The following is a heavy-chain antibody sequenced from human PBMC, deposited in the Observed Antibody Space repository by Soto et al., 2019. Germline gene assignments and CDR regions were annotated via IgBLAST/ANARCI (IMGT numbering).Heavy chain of an antibody. D-gene: IGHD3-22*01. J-gene: IGHJ4*02. CDR2: IYWNDDK. Sequence: QITLKESGPTLVKPTQTLTLTCTFSGFSLSTSKVGVGWIRQPPGKALEWLALIYWNDDKRYSPSLKSRLTITKDTSKNQVVLTMTNMDPVDTATYYCARWIGSGSLDYWGQGALVTVSS. CDR3: ARWIGSGSLDY. V-gene: IGHV2-5*01. CDR1: GFSLSTSKVG.